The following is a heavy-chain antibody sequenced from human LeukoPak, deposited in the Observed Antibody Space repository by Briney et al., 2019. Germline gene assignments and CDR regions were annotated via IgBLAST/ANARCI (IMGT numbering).Heavy chain of an antibody. CDR3: AKYRTTSAPPRNFDY. Sequence: PGGSLRLSCVASGFAFSNFAMIWVRQAPGKGLEWVSAIGADSGGLQYTDSVRGRFTISRDNSKNTLYLQMSSLRVDDTAVYYCAKYRTTSAPPRNFDYWGQGTLVTVSS. D-gene: IGHD1-14*01. CDR1: GFAFSNFA. J-gene: IGHJ4*02. V-gene: IGHV3-23*01. CDR2: IGADSGGL.